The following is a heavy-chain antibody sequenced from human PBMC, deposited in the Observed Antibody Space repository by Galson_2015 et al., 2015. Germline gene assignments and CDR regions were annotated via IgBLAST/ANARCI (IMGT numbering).Heavy chain of an antibody. CDR1: GFAFSGYW. CDR3: ARGRVWYQLPRLTWFDP. J-gene: IGHJ5*02. V-gene: IGHV3-7*01. D-gene: IGHD2-15*01. Sequence: SLRLSCAASGFAFSGYWMTWAPQAPGKGLEWGAAIKQEGREKSYGDSLKGRFTISRDNARNSLYRQMNSLRAEDTAVYYCARGRVWYQLPRLTWFDPWGQGTLVTVSS. CDR2: IKQEGREK.